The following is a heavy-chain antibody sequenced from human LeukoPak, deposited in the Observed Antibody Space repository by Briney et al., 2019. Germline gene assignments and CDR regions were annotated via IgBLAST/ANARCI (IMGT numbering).Heavy chain of an antibody. J-gene: IGHJ4*02. CDR3: ARDDLPIVGATNY. D-gene: IGHD1-26*01. Sequence: GGSLRLSCAASGFTVSSSYMSWVRQAPGKGLEWVSVIYSGGSTYYADSVKGRFTISRDNSKNTLHLQMNSLRAEDTAVYYCARDDLPIVGATNYWGQGTLVTVSS. CDR1: GFTVSSSY. CDR2: IYSGGST. V-gene: IGHV3-66*01.